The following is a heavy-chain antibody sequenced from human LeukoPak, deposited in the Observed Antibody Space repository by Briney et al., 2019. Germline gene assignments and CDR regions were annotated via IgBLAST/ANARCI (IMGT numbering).Heavy chain of an antibody. CDR1: GYTFTGYY. CDR3: ARIGENGYNSATSDY. Sequence: ASVKVSCKASGYTFTGYYMHWVRQAPGQGLEWMGWINPSGGSTSYAQKFQGRVTMTRDMSTSTVYMELSSLRSEDTAVYYCARIGENGYNSATSDYWGQGTLVTVSS. V-gene: IGHV1-46*01. J-gene: IGHJ4*02. CDR2: INPSGGST. D-gene: IGHD5-24*01.